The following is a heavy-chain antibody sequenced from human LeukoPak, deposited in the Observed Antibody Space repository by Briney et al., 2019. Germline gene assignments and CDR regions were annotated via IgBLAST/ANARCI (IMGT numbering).Heavy chain of an antibody. V-gene: IGHV1-69*13. CDR1: GGTFSSYA. D-gene: IGHD2-2*02. CDR3: ARGRRYCSSTSCYTRSDY. Sequence: GASVKVSCKASGGTFSSYAISWVRQAPGQGLEWMGGIIPIFGTANYAQKFQGRVTITADESTSTAYMELSSLRSEDTAVYYCARGRRYCSSTSCYTRSDYWGQGTLVTVSS. J-gene: IGHJ4*02. CDR2: IIPIFGTA.